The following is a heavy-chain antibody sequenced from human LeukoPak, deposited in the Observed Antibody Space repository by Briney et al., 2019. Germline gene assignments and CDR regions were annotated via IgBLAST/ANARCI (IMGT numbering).Heavy chain of an antibody. CDR3: AKGGYSYGKNPPFYFDY. Sequence: GGSLRLSCAASGFTFSSYAMHWVRQAPGKGLEWVAVISYDGSNKYYADSVKGRFTISRDNSKNTLYLQMNSLRAEDTAVYYCAKGGYSYGKNPPFYFDYWGQGTLVTVSS. D-gene: IGHD5-18*01. J-gene: IGHJ4*02. CDR2: ISYDGSNK. V-gene: IGHV3-30-3*01. CDR1: GFTFSSYA.